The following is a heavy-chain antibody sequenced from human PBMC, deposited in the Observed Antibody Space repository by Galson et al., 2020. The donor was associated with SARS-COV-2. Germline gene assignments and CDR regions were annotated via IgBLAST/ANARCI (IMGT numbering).Heavy chain of an antibody. CDR1: GCSISRYY. J-gene: IGHJ5*01. CDR3: AGGGSYVRNWFDS. V-gene: IGHV4-59*01. D-gene: IGHD3-16*01. CDR2: MYHSGTT. Sequence: ASDTLSPTFTVPGCSISRYYWSWIRQAPGKSLEWIGYMYHSGTTKYNPSLKSRVTTSVDTSKNQFSLTLTAVTAADTAVYYCAGGGSYVRNWFDSWGQGTPVTVAS.